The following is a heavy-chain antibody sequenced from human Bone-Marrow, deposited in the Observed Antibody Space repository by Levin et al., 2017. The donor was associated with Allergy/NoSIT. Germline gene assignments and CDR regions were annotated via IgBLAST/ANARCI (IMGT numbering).Heavy chain of an antibody. J-gene: IGHJ4*02. CDR2: IYYSGST. Sequence: SETLSLTCSVSGVSITDGGYYWSWVRQQPGKALEWIGYIYYSGSTSYNPSLQSRPTLSLDTSKNQFSLRLSSVTAADTAEYYCAGKYSSSTILNFWGQGTLVTVSS. V-gene: IGHV4-31*03. D-gene: IGHD6-6*01. CDR3: AGKYSSSTILNF. CDR1: GVSITDGGYY.